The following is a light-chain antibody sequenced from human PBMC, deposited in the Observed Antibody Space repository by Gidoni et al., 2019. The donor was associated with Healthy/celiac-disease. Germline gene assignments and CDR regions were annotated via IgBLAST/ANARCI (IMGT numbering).Light chain of an antibody. CDR2: DAS. CDR1: QGISSA. CDR3: QQFNSYPLLFT. V-gene: IGKV1-13*02. J-gene: IGKJ3*01. Sequence: AIPLTPSPSSLSASVGDRVTITCRASQGISSALAWYQQKPGKAPKLLIYDASSLESGVPSRFSGSGSGTDFTLTISSLQPEDFATYYCQQFNSYPLLFTFGPGTKVDIK.